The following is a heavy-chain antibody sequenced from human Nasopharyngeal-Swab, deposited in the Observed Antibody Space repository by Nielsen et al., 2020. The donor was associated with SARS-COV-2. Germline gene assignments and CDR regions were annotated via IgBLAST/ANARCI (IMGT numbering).Heavy chain of an antibody. J-gene: IGHJ4*02. CDR3: ARGRDFSFDS. V-gene: IGHV6-1*01. CDR2: TLYRSKWYN. D-gene: IGHD3-3*01. CDR1: GDSVSSHSAG. Sequence: SQTLSLTRAISGDSVSSHSAGWNWIRQSPSRGLEWLGRTLYRSKWYNDYVESVKSRIAVNPDTSKNQFSLQLNSVTPEDTAVYYCARGRDFSFDSWGQGTLVTASS.